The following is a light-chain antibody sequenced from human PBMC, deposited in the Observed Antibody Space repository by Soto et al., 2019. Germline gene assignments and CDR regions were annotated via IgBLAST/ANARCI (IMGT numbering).Light chain of an antibody. CDR2: GAS. Sequence: EIVLTQSPGTLSLSPGERANLSCRASQSVSSSYLAWYQQKPGQAPSLLIYGASSRATGIPDRFSGSGSGTDFTLTISRLEPEDFAVYYCQQYGSSPLTFGGGTKVEIK. V-gene: IGKV3-20*01. J-gene: IGKJ4*01. CDR1: QSVSSSY. CDR3: QQYGSSPLT.